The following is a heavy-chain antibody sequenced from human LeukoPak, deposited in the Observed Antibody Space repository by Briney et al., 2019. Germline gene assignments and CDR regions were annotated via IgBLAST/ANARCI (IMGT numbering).Heavy chain of an antibody. CDR2: ISASHGYT. D-gene: IGHD6-19*01. V-gene: IGHV1-18*01. CDR3: ARSIAVAGTGNWFDP. CDR1: GYTFTSYG. Sequence: ASVKVSCKASGYTFTSYGISWVRQAPGQGLEWMGWISASHGYTTYAQKLQGRVTMTTDTSTSTVYMELSSLRSEDTAVYYCARSIAVAGTGNWFDPWGQGTLVTVSS. J-gene: IGHJ5*02.